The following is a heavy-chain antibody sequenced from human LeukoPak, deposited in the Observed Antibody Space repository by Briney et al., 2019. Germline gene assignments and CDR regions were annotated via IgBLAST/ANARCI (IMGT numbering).Heavy chain of an antibody. Sequence: SETLSLTCTVSGGSISSYYWSWIRQPPGKGLEWIGYIYYSGSTNYNPSLKSRVTISVDTSKNQFSLKLSSVTAADTAVYYCARDRIVGATNFLDYWGQGTLVTVSS. D-gene: IGHD1-26*01. CDR3: ARDRIVGATNFLDY. J-gene: IGHJ4*02. V-gene: IGHV4-59*12. CDR1: GGSISSYY. CDR2: IYYSGST.